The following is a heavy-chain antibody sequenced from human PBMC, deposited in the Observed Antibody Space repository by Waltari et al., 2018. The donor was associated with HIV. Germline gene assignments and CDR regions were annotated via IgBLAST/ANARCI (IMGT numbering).Heavy chain of an antibody. J-gene: IGHJ3*02. Sequence: QVRLQESGPGLVKPSETLSLTCPVSRVSVTSPYWTLLWPSPEKGLEWIGYVHHTGASKCNPPLRSRVSMSVDTSKNEITLSLTSATAADTAVYYCARWCDTNCHTFDIWGQGTSVTVSS. V-gene: IGHV4-59*02. CDR3: ARWCDTNCHTFDI. CDR1: RVSVTSPY. CDR2: VHHTGAS. D-gene: IGHD2-8*01.